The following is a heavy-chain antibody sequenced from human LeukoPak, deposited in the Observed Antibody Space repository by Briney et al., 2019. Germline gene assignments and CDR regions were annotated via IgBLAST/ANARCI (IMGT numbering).Heavy chain of an antibody. V-gene: IGHV4-39*07. CDR3: ARLRGGSSWYPYNWFDP. CDR2: IYYSGST. CDR1: GGSLSISSYF. J-gene: IGHJ5*02. Sequence: SETLSLTCTVSGGSLSISSYFWGWIRQPPGKGLEWIGSIYYSGSTYYNPSLKSRVTISIDTSKNQFSLKLSSVTAADTAVYYCARLRGGSSWYPYNWFDPWGQGTLVTVSS. D-gene: IGHD6-13*01.